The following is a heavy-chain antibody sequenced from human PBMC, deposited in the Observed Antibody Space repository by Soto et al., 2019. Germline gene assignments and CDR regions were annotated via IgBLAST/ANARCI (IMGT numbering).Heavy chain of an antibody. V-gene: IGHV6-1*01. CDR2: TYYRSKWYN. J-gene: IGHJ5*02. CDR1: GYSVPSNTAA. D-gene: IGHD3-22*01. Sequence: TLSLTCAISGYSVPSNTAALNWIIQSTSRGLEWLGRTYYRSKWYNDYAVSVKSRITINPDTSKNQFSLQLNPVTPEDTAVYYCAREARPHTYYYDRSGYYYPPPNWLDPWGQGTLVTVSS. CDR3: AREARPHTYYYDRSGYYYPPPNWLDP.